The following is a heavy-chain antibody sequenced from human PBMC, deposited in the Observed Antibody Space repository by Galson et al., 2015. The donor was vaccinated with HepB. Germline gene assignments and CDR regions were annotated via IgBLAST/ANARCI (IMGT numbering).Heavy chain of an antibody. CDR2: IKSKTDGGTT. V-gene: IGHV3-15*07. CDR1: GFTFSNAW. Sequence: SLRLSCAASGFTFSNAWMNWVRQAPGKGLEWVGRIKSKTDGGTTDYAAPVKGRFTIPRDDSKNTLSLQMNSLKTEDTAVYYCTTDRHYYGMDVWGQGTTVTVSS. CDR3: TTDRHYYGMDV. J-gene: IGHJ6*02.